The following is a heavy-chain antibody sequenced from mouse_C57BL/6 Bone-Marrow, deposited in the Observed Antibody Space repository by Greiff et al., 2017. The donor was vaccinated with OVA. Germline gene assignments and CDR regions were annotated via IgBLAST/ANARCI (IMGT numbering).Heavy chain of an antibody. Sequence: VQGVESGAELVRPGTSVKVSCKASGYAFTNYLIEWVKQRPGQGLEWIGVINPGSGGTNYNEKFKGKATLTADKSSSTAYMQLSSLTSEDSAVYFCARSPWFAYWGQGTLVTVSA. J-gene: IGHJ3*01. CDR2: INPGSGGT. V-gene: IGHV1-54*01. CDR3: ARSPWFAY. CDR1: GYAFTNYL.